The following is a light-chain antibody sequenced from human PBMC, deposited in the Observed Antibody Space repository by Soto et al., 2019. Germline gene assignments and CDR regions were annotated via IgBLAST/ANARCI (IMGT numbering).Light chain of an antibody. CDR3: QQYNNWPPLT. J-gene: IGKJ4*01. V-gene: IGKV3-15*01. Sequence: IGMTQSPATLSVSPGERATLSCRASQSVSSHVAWYQQKPGQDPRLLIYGAYTRATDIPARVSGSGSGTAFTLTISSLQSEEFAVDDCQQYNNWPPLTFGGGTKVYSK. CDR2: GAY. CDR1: QSVSSH.